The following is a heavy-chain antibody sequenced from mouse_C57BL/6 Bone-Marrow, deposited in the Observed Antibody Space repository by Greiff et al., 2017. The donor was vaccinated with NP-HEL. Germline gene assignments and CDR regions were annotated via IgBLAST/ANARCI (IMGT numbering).Heavy chain of an antibody. CDR1: GFTFSSYG. Sequence: EVHLVESGGDLVKPGGSLKLSCAASGFTFSSYGMSWVRQTPDKRLEWVATISSGGSYTYYPDSVKGRFTISRDNAKNTLYLQMSSLKSEDTAMYYCARRGTTGVGTYAMDYWGQGTSVTVSS. CDR3: ARRGTTGVGTYAMDY. V-gene: IGHV5-6*01. D-gene: IGHD1-1*01. J-gene: IGHJ4*01. CDR2: ISSGGSYT.